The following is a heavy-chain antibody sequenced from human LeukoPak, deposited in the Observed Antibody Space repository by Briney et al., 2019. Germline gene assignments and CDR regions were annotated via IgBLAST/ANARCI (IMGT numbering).Heavy chain of an antibody. J-gene: IGHJ4*02. CDR2: ISGSGGST. D-gene: IGHD6-19*01. V-gene: IGHV3-23*01. Sequence: GGSLRLSCAASGLTFSNYAMSWVRQAPGKGLEWVSAISGSGGSTYYADSVKGRFTISRDNSKNTLYLQMNSLRAEDTAVYYCAKDRSRGVAGSYFDYWGQGTLVTVSS. CDR1: GLTFSNYA. CDR3: AKDRSRGVAGSYFDY.